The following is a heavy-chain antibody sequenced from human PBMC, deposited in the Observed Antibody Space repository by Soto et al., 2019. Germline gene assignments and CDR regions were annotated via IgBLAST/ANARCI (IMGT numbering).Heavy chain of an antibody. J-gene: IGHJ6*03. CDR2: IYYSGST. CDR3: ARQIAARPQYYYYYYYMDV. D-gene: IGHD6-6*01. CDR1: GGSISSYY. Sequence: SETLSLTCTVSGGSISSYYWSWIRQPPGKGLEWIGYIYYSGSTNYNPSLKSRVTISVDTSKNQFSLKLSSVTAADTAVYYCARQIAARPQYYYYYYYMDVWGKGTTVTVSS. V-gene: IGHV4-59*08.